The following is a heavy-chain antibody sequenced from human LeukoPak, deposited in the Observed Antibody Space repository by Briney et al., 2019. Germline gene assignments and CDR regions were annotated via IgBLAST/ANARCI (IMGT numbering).Heavy chain of an antibody. CDR2: IWYDGSNK. CDR3: ASLRSGPRYGMDV. CDR1: GFTFSSYG. D-gene: IGHD6-25*01. Sequence: GGSLRLSCAASGFTFSSYGMYWVRQAPGKGLEWVAVIWYDGSNKYYADSAKGRFTISRDNSKNTLYLQMNSLRAEDTAVYYCASLRSGPRYGMDVWGQGTTVTVSS. V-gene: IGHV3-33*07. J-gene: IGHJ6*02.